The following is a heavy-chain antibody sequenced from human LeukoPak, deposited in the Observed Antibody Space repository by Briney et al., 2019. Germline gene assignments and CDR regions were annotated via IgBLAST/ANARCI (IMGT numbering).Heavy chain of an antibody. J-gene: IGHJ4*02. Sequence: PGGSLRLSCAASGFTFSSYAMHWVRQAPGKGLEWVAVISYDGSNKYYADSVKGRFTISRDNSKNTLYLQMNSLRAEDTAVYYCARDLGDYWCQGTLVTVSS. CDR2: ISYDGSNK. V-gene: IGHV3-30-3*01. CDR1: GFTFSSYA. CDR3: ARDLGDY.